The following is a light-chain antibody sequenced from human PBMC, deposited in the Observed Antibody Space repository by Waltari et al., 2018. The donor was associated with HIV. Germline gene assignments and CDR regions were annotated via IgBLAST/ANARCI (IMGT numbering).Light chain of an antibody. V-gene: IGLV1-40*01. CDR2: GNT. CDR1: SSNIGTNYD. J-gene: IGLJ3*02. CDR3: QSYDNTVNGWV. Sequence: QSVLTQPPSVSGAPGQNVTVPCTGSSSNIGTNYDVPWYQFLPGEVPKLLIYGNTIRPAGVPGRFSGSSSGTSASLAITGLQPADEADYYCQSYDNTVNGWVFGGGTRVTV.